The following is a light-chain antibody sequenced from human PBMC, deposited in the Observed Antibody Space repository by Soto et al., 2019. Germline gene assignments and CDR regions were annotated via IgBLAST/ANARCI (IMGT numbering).Light chain of an antibody. CDR2: SYN. J-gene: IGLJ2*01. Sequence: QAVVTQPPSASGTPGQRDTISCSGSSYNIGSNSVNWYQQLPKTAHKHLIYSYNQRPSGVPDRFSGSKSGTSASLAINGLQTADEAEYYCAAWDDTKTGVVFGGGPKHTVL. V-gene: IGLV1-44*01. CDR1: SYNIGSNS. CDR3: AAWDDTKTGVV.